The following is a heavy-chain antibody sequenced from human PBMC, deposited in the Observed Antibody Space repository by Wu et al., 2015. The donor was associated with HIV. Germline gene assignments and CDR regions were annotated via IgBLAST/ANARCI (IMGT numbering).Heavy chain of an antibody. CDR1: GYTFINYG. Sequence: QVQLEQSGAEVKKPGASVKVSCKASGYTFINYGINWVRQAPGQGLEWLGGITIYNGKTNYAQKVQGRVTMTTDTSTNTAYMELRSLRSDDTAVYYCARRGSSEXYYYMDVWGKGTTVTVSS. J-gene: IGHJ6*03. V-gene: IGHV1-18*01. D-gene: IGHD1-26*01. CDR3: ARRGSSEXYYYMDV. CDR2: ITIYNGKT.